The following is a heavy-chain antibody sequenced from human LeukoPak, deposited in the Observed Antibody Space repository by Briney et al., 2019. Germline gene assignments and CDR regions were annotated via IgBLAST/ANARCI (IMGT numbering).Heavy chain of an antibody. CDR1: GGSISSYY. CDR3: ARAAFYYYMDV. J-gene: IGHJ6*03. Sequence: SETLSLTCTVSGGSISSYYWSWIRQSPGKGLEWIGYIYYTGSTNYSPSLRSRVTMSVNTSKNQFSLKLTSVTAADTAVYYCARAAFYYYMDVWGRGTTVTISS. V-gene: IGHV4-59*01. CDR2: IYYTGST.